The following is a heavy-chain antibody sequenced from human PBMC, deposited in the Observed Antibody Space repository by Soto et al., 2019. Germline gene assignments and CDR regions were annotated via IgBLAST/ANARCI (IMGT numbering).Heavy chain of an antibody. CDR2: IGSAGDS. CDR1: GYTFRSYD. V-gene: IGHV3-13*01. CDR3: ARGSNGTYGMDF. J-gene: IGHJ6*02. D-gene: IGHD4-4*01. Sequence: GGSLRLSCAAYGYTFRSYDMHWVRQVTGKGLEWVSVIGSAGDSNYAPSVKGRFTISRENAKNSLYLQMNSLRAGDTAVYYCARGSNGTYGMDFWGQGTTVTVSS.